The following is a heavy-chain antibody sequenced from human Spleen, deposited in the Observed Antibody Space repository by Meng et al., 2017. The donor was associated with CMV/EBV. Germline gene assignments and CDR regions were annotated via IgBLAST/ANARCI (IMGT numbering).Heavy chain of an antibody. CDR2: INHIGST. J-gene: IGHJ4*02. Sequence: GASFSDYYWSWIRQPPGKGLEWIGEINHIGSTDYRPSLESRITISVDTSKNQFSLRLTSVTAADTAVYYCASGRKIFGIPPRGSDYWGPGTLVTVSS. CDR3: ASGRKIFGIPPRGSDY. D-gene: IGHD3-3*01. CDR1: GASFSDYY. V-gene: IGHV4-34*01.